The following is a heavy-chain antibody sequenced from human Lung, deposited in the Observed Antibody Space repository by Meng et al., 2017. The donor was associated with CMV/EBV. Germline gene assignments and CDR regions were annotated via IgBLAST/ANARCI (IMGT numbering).Heavy chain of an antibody. J-gene: IGHJ4*02. CDR1: GYTFTHYA. Sequence: ASGYTFTHYAMSWVRPAPGQGLEYMGYINTNTGDPIYAQGFAGRFVFSFDMSVSTAYLQIYNLQADDSAVYYCARDFLFDPLFIFDYWGQGTLVTVSS. CDR3: ARDFLFDPLFIFDY. D-gene: IGHD2/OR15-2a*01. CDR2: INTNTGDP. V-gene: IGHV7-4-1*01.